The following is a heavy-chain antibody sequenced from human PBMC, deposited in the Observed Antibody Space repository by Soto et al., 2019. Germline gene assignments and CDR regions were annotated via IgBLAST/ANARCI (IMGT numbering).Heavy chain of an antibody. CDR1: GGSISSGGYY. V-gene: IGHV4-31*03. CDR3: ARERPYGSGSYSNYFDY. CDR2: IYYSGST. D-gene: IGHD3-10*01. Sequence: PSETLSLTCTVSGGSISSGGYYWSWIRQHPGQGLEWIGYIYYSGSTYYNPSLKSRVTISVDTSKNQFSLKLSSVTAADTAVYYCARERPYGSGSYSNYFDYWGQGTLVTVSS. J-gene: IGHJ4*02.